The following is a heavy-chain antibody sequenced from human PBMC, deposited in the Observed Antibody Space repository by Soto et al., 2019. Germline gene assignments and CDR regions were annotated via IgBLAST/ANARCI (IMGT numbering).Heavy chain of an antibody. Sequence: PGGSLRLSCAASGFTFSADWMTWVRQAPGKGLEWVAYMNQDGSQKYSVDSGRFTISRDNAKNSLYLQMNSLRAEDTAVYYCARGVYEWANWGQGTQVTVSS. V-gene: IGHV3-7*01. D-gene: IGHD6-19*01. CDR1: GFTFSADW. CDR2: MNQDGSQK. J-gene: IGHJ4*02. CDR3: ARGVYEWAN.